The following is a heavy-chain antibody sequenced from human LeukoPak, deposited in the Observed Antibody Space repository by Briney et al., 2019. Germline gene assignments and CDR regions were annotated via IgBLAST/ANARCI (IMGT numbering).Heavy chain of an antibody. D-gene: IGHD4-17*01. Sequence: KPSETLSLTCTVSGGSINSNNYYWGWIRQPPGKGLEWIASFYYSGSTYYNPSLKSRVTISVDTSNNQFSLKLSSVTAADTSVYYCARRFRSDYGGNAFDMWGQGTMVTVSS. CDR1: GGSINSNNYY. V-gene: IGHV4-39*01. CDR3: ARRFRSDYGGNAFDM. CDR2: FYYSGST. J-gene: IGHJ3*02.